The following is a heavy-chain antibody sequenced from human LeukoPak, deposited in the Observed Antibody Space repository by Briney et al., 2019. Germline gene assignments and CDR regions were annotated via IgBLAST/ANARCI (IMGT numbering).Heavy chain of an antibody. CDR1: GGAFSSYA. Sequence: SVKVSCKASGGAFSSYAISWVRQAPGQGLEWIGGIIPIFGTANYAQKFQGRVTITTDESTSTAYMELSSLRSEDTAVYYCARGVGRSTRSAWDVWGKGTTVTVSS. CDR2: IIPIFGTA. J-gene: IGHJ6*04. D-gene: IGHD2-2*01. V-gene: IGHV1-69*05. CDR3: ARGVGRSTRSAWDV.